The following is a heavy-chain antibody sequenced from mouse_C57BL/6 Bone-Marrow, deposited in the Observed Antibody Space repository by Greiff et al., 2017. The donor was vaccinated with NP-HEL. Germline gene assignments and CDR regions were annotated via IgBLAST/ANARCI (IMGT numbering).Heavy chain of an antibody. CDR3: ATITTVVAGDFDY. CDR1: GFSLTSYG. D-gene: IGHD1-1*01. V-gene: IGHV2-4*01. Sequence: VKLMESGPGLVQPSQSLSITCTVSGFSLTSYGVHWVRQPPGKGLEWLGVIWSGGSTDYNAAFISRLSISKDNSKSQVFFKMNSLQADDTAIYYCATITTVVAGDFDYWGQGTTLTVSS. J-gene: IGHJ2*01. CDR2: IWSGGST.